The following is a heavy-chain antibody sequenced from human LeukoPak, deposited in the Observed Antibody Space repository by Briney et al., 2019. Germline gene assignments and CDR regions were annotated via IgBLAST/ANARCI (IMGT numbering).Heavy chain of an antibody. J-gene: IGHJ4*02. CDR2: ISFDGSDA. CDR1: GVNFRTYA. CDR3: ARDLAELATLSYYFDY. Sequence: GGSLRLSCAASGVNFRTYAVHWVRQAPGEGLEWMTVISFDGSDAHYADSVKGRFTISRDNINNTLYLQMNSLRPEDTAVYYCARDLAELATLSYYFDYWGQGTLVTVPS. V-gene: IGHV3-30*01. D-gene: IGHD3-16*01.